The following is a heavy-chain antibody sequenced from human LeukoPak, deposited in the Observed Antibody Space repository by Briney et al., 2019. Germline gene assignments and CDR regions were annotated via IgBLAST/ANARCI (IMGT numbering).Heavy chain of an antibody. CDR3: ARASYDSSGYYEDYYFDY. CDR1: GFTVSSYS. J-gene: IGHJ4*02. D-gene: IGHD3-22*01. CDR2: ISSSSSTI. V-gene: IGHV3-48*04. Sequence: GGSLRLSCAASGFTVSSYSMNWVRQAPGKGLEWVSYISSSSSTIYYADSVKGRFTISRDNAKNSLYLQMNSLRAEDTAVYYCARASYDSSGYYEDYYFDYWGQGTLVTVSS.